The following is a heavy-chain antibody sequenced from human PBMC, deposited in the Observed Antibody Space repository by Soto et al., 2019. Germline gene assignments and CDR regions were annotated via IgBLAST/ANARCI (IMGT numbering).Heavy chain of an antibody. V-gene: IGHV3-23*01. CDR2: LSGSGGST. CDR1: GFTFSSYA. CDR3: AKPFGVVGYYGMDV. D-gene: IGHD3-3*01. Sequence: EVQLLESGGGLVQPGGSLRLSCAASGFTFSSYAMSWVRQAPGKGLEWVSALSGSGGSTYYADSVKGRFTISRDNSKNTLYLQMNSLRAEDTAVYYCAKPFGVVGYYGMDVWGQGTTVTVSS. J-gene: IGHJ6*02.